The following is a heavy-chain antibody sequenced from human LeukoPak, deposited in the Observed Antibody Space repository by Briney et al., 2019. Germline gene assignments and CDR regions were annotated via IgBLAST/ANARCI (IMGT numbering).Heavy chain of an antibody. CDR1: AFSVSASNW. V-gene: IGHV4-28*01. CDR2: MRYDGKT. J-gene: IGHJ3*02. Sequence: WETLSLTCDVSAFSVSASNWWGWIRQPPGKGLEWIAYMRYDGKTHYNPPLESRVTMSLDTSKSQVSLKLTSVTAMDTAVYYCARLIAGTYESFDIWGPGTMVTVSS. CDR3: ARLIAGTYESFDI. D-gene: IGHD3-10*01.